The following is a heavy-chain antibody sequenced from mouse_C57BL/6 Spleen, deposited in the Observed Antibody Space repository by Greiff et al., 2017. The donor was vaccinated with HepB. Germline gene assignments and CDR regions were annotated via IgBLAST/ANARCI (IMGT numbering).Heavy chain of an antibody. Sequence: QVQLQQPGAELVMPGASVKLSCKASGYTFTSYWMHWVKQRPGQGLEWIGEIDPSDSYTNYNQKFKGKSTLTVDKSSSTAYMQLSSLTSEDSAVYYCARLRAAQAEDYFDYWGQGTTLTVSS. V-gene: IGHV1-69*01. J-gene: IGHJ2*01. CDR1: GYTFTSYW. CDR3: ARLRAAQAEDYFDY. D-gene: IGHD3-2*02. CDR2: IDPSDSYT.